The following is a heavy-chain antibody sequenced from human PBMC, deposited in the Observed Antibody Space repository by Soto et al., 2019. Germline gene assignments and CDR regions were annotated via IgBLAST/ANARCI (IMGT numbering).Heavy chain of an antibody. CDR3: AKHILTGYSGDY. J-gene: IGHJ4*02. Sequence: SETLSLTCTVSGGSISSSSYYWGWIRQPPGKGLEWIGSIYYSGSTYYNPSLKSRVTISVDTSKNQFSLKLSSVTAADTAVYYCAKHILTGYSGDYWGQGTLVTVAS. CDR1: GGSISSSSYY. CDR2: IYYSGST. D-gene: IGHD3-9*01. V-gene: IGHV4-39*01.